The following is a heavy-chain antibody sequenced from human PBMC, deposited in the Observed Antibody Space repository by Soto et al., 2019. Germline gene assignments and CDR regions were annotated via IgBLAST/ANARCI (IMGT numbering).Heavy chain of an antibody. CDR3: ARGLSGTLFDN. CDR2: ISYSGST. J-gene: IGHJ4*02. V-gene: IGHV4-31*03. CDR1: GGSISTGGYY. Sequence: QVQLQESGPGLVKPSQTLSLTCTVSGGSISTGGYYWTRIRQHPGKGLEWIGYISYSGSTYYNPSHKSRVTISVDTSKNQFSLKRSSVTAADTAVYYCARGLSGTLFDNWGQGTLVTVSS. D-gene: IGHD3-10*01.